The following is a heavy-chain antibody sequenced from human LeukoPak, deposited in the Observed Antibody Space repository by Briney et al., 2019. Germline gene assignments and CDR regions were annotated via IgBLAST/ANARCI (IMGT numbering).Heavy chain of an antibody. V-gene: IGHV4-59*08. J-gene: IGHJ3*02. Sequence: SETLSLTCIVSGGSISSYYWSWIRQPPGKGLEWIGYIYSSGSTNSNPSLKSRVTISVDTSKSQFSLKMTSVTAADTAVYYCARQGSGGRAFDIWGQGTMVAVSS. D-gene: IGHD1-26*01. CDR3: ARQGSGGRAFDI. CDR1: GGSISSYY. CDR2: IYSSGST.